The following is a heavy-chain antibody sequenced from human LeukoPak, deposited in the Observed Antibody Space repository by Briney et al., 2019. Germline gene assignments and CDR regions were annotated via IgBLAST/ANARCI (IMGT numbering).Heavy chain of an antibody. V-gene: IGHV4-34*01. J-gene: IGHJ6*02. CDR2: INHSGST. CDR3: ASELRYFDWLLYGMDV. D-gene: IGHD3-9*01. Sequence: NPSETLSLTCTVSGGSISSYYWSWIRQPPGKGLEWIGEINHSGSTNYNPSLKSRVTISVDTSKNQFSLKLSSVTAADTAVYYCASELRYFDWLLYGMDVWGQGTTVTVSS. CDR1: GGSISSYY.